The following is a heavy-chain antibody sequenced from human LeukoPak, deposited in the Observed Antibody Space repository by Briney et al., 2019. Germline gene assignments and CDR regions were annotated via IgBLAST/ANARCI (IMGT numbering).Heavy chain of an antibody. CDR3: ARNAGGTRGNWFDP. CDR1: GYTFTSYG. V-gene: IGHV1-18*01. J-gene: IGHJ5*02. Sequence: ASVKVSCKASGYTFTSYGISWVRQAPGPGLELMGWISAYNGNTNYAQKLQGRVTMTTDTSTSTDYMELRSLRSDDTAVYYCARNAGGTRGNWFDPWGQGTLVTVSS. D-gene: IGHD1-14*01. CDR2: ISAYNGNT.